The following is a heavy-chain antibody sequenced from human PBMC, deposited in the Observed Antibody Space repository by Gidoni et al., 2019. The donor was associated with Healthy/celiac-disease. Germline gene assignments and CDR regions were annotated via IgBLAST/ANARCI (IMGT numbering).Heavy chain of an antibody. V-gene: IGHV4-39*01. J-gene: IGHJ6*02. CDR2: IYYSGST. Sequence: QLQLQESGPGLVKPSETLSLTCTVSGGPISSSSYYWGWIRQPPGKGLEWIGSIYYSGSTYYHPSLKSRVTISVDTSKNQFSLQLSSVTAADTAVYYCARHNGVPAARRYYYYYYGMDVWGQGTTVTVSS. D-gene: IGHD2-2*01. CDR1: GGPISSSSYY. CDR3: ARHNGVPAARRYYYYYYGMDV.